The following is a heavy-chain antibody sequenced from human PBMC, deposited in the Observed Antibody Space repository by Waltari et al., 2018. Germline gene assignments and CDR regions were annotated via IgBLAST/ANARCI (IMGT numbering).Heavy chain of an antibody. CDR3: AKVYGGRCFDS. CDR1: GCPCSGYA. D-gene: IGHD1-26*01. J-gene: IGHJ4*02. V-gene: IGHV3-9*01. CDR2: ISWNSGSL. Sequence: VQLVESGGGGVPPGRSLRLSCAAPGCPCSGYAMHWVRQAPGKRLGWVAGISWNSGSLEYADSVRGRFTISRDNAKNALYLEMNSLTSEDTGLYYCAKVYGGRCFDSWGQGALVIVSP.